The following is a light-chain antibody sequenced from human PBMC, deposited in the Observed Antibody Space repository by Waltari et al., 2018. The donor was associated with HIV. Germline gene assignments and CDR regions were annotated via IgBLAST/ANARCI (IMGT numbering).Light chain of an antibody. CDR3: AAWDDSLRGLV. V-gene: IGLV1-47*01. J-gene: IGLJ3*02. CDR1: SPNLGSNY. CDR2: RNN. Sequence: QSVLTQPPSESGTPGQRVTISCSGSSPNLGSNYVFWYQQLPGTAPKLVIYRNNQRPSGVPDRFSGSKSGTSASLAISGLRSEDEADYYCAAWDDSLRGLVFGGGTKLTVL.